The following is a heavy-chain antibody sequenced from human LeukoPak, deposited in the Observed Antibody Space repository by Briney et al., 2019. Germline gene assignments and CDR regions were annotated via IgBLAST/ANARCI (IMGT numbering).Heavy chain of an antibody. V-gene: IGHV3-23*01. Sequence: GGSLRFSCAASGFTFSSYAMSWVRQAPGKGLEWVSAISGSGGSTYCADSVKGRFTISRDNSKNTLYLQMNSLRAEDTAVYYCAKEETAYCGGDCYRSAFDIWGQGTMVTVSS. J-gene: IGHJ3*02. CDR1: GFTFSSYA. D-gene: IGHD2-21*02. CDR2: ISGSGGST. CDR3: AKEETAYCGGDCYRSAFDI.